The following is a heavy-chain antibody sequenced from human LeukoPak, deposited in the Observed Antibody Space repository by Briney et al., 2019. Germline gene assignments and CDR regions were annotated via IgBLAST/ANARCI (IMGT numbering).Heavy chain of an antibody. CDR3: ARVTPIAAYGY. Sequence: GGSLRLSCAASGFTFSSYEMNWVRQAPGKGLEWVSYISSSGSTIYYAVSVKGRFTISRDNAKNSLYLQMNSLRAEDTAVYYCARVTPIAAYGYWGQGTLVTVSS. J-gene: IGHJ4*02. V-gene: IGHV3-48*03. CDR2: ISSSGSTI. D-gene: IGHD6-6*01. CDR1: GFTFSSYE.